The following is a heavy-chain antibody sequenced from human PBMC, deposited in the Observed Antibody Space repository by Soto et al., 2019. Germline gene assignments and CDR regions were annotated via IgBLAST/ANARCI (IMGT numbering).Heavy chain of an antibody. CDR3: ATAGPWSGYYECFDY. CDR1: GFMFNTHA. CDR2: IGPNGGGT. Sequence: EVQLLESGGGLVQPGGSLRLSCAASGFMFNTHAMSWVRQAPGKGLEWVSGIGPNGGGTYYADSVKGRFTISRDNFKSTLYLQMNNLRVEDTAVYYCATAGPWSGYYECFDYWGQGTLVTVSS. D-gene: IGHD3-3*01. V-gene: IGHV3-23*01. J-gene: IGHJ4*02.